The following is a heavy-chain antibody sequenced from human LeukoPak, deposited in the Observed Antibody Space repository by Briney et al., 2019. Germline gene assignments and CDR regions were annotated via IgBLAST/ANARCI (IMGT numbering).Heavy chain of an antibody. V-gene: IGHV3-20*04. Sequence: GGSLRLSCAASGFTSDDYGMTWVRQTPGKGLEWVSAINWNGGSTAYADSVKGRFTISRDNAKNSLYLQMNSLRAEDAAVYYCAKEDCSGGRCYSLHYWGQGTLVTVSS. D-gene: IGHD2-15*01. CDR2: INWNGGST. J-gene: IGHJ4*02. CDR1: GFTSDDYG. CDR3: AKEDCSGGRCYSLHY.